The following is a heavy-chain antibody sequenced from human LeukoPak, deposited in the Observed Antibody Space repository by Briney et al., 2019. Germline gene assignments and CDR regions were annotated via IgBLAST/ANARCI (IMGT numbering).Heavy chain of an antibody. CDR3: ARGIRAYYYYMDV. J-gene: IGHJ6*03. CDR2: IYYSGST. V-gene: IGHV4-39*07. CDR1: GDSISSSSYY. Sequence: PSETLSLTCTVSGDSISSSSYYWGWIRQPPGKGLEWIGSIYYSGSTYYNPSLKSRVTISVDTSKNQFSLKLSSVTAADTAVYYCARGIRAYYYYMDVWGKGTTVTVSS. D-gene: IGHD1-14*01.